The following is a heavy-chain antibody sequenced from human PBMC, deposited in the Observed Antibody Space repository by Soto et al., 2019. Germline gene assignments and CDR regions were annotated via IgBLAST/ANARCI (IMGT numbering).Heavy chain of an antibody. V-gene: IGHV4-34*01. Sequence: PSETLSLTCAVYGGSFSGYYWSWIRQPPGKGLEWIGEINHSGSTNYNPSLKSRVTISVDTSKNQFSLKLSSVTAADTAVYYCARGKIVVVPAATRPAADLAYWGKETLVT. CDR3: ARGKIVVVPAATRPAADLAY. CDR1: GGSFSGYY. J-gene: IGHJ4*02. CDR2: INHSGST. D-gene: IGHD2-2*01.